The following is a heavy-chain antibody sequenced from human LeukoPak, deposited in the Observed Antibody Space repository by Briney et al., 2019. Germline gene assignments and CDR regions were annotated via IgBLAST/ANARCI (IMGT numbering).Heavy chain of an antibody. V-gene: IGHV3-15*01. D-gene: IGHD3-22*01. CDR3: TTLPLYYYDSSGYS. Sequence: GRFTISRDDSKNTLYLQMNSLKTEDTAVYYCTTLPLYYYDSSGYSWGQGTLVTVSS. J-gene: IGHJ4*02.